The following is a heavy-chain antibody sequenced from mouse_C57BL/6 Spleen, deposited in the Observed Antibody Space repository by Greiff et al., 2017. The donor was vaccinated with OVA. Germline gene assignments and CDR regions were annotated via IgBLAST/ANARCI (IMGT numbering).Heavy chain of an antibody. CDR3: GREGRQLRLPMDY. Sequence: QVQLQQSGAELARPGASVKLSCKASGYTFTSYGISWVKQRTGQGLEWIGEIYPRSGNTYYNEKFKGKATLTADKSSSTAYMELRSLTSWDSAVYFCGREGRQLRLPMDYWGQGTSVTVSS. CDR2: IYPRSGNT. V-gene: IGHV1-81*01. CDR1: GYTFTSYG. J-gene: IGHJ4*01. D-gene: IGHD3-2*02.